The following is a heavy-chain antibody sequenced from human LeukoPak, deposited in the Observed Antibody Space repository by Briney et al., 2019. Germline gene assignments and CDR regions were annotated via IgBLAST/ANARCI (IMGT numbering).Heavy chain of an antibody. D-gene: IGHD1-26*01. CDR1: GGSISSSSYY. J-gene: IGHJ5*02. V-gene: IGHV4-39*07. Sequence: SETLSLTCTVSGGSISSSSYYRGWIRQPPGKGLEWIGSIYYSGSTYYNPSLKSRVTISVDTSKNQFSLKLSSVTAADTAVYYCARDSGSYWFDPWGQGTLVTVSS. CDR2: IYYSGST. CDR3: ARDSGSYWFDP.